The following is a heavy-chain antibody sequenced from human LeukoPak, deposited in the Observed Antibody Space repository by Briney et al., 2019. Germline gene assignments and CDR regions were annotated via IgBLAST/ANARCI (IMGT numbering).Heavy chain of an antibody. Sequence: SETLSLTCTVSGGSISSYYWSWIRQPAAPGLYWIGRIYTSGSTNYNPSLKSRVTMSVDTSKNQFSLKLSSVTAADTAVYYCARHSVVPASIESYWYFDLWGRGTLVTVSS. CDR3: ARHSVVPASIESYWYFDL. CDR1: GGSISSYY. V-gene: IGHV4-4*07. D-gene: IGHD2-2*01. J-gene: IGHJ2*01. CDR2: IYTSGST.